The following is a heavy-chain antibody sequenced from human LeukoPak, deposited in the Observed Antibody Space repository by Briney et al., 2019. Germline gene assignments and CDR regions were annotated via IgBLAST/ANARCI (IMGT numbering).Heavy chain of an antibody. CDR3: ARAVGYDASTETAMDGLDY. Sequence: LRLSCAASGFIFRRNGMHWVRQVPGKGLEWVALIWYDGSKTYYANSVKGRFTISRDNSRNTLFLQMNSLRAEDTAVYYCARAVGYDASTETAMDGLDYWGQGTLVTVSS. V-gene: IGHV3-33*01. CDR1: GFIFRRNG. D-gene: IGHD5-18*01. J-gene: IGHJ4*02. CDR2: IWYDGSKT.